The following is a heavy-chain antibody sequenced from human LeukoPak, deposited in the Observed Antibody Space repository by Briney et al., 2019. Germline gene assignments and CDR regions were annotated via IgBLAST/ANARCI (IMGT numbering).Heavy chain of an antibody. Sequence: SETLSLTCTVSGGSISSSSYYWGWIRQPPGKGLEWIGSIYYSGSTYYNPSLKSRVTISVDTSKNQFSLKLSSVTAADTAVYYCARLRRVGATPFDYWGQGTLVTVSS. CDR2: IYYSGST. CDR3: ARLRRVGATPFDY. V-gene: IGHV4-39*07. CDR1: GGSISSSSYY. D-gene: IGHD1-26*01. J-gene: IGHJ4*02.